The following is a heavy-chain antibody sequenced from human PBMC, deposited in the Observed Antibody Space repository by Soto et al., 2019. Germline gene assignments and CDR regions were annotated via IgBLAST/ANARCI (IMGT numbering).Heavy chain of an antibody. CDR3: AATPYYDFWSGHYYGMDV. D-gene: IGHD3-3*01. V-gene: IGHV1-58*01. J-gene: IGHJ6*02. CDR2: IVVGSGNT. CDR1: GFTFTSSA. Sequence: GPQVKVSCKASGFTFTSSAVQWVRQARGQRLEWIGWIVVGSGNTNYAQKFQERVTITRDMSTSTAYMELSSLRSEDTAVYYCAATPYYDFWSGHYYGMDVWGQGTTVTVSS.